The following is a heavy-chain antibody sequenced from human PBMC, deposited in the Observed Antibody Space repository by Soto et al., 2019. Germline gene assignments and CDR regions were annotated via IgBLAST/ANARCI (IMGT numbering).Heavy chain of an antibody. CDR3: AKVGMTTVNYYYDGMDV. CDR2: ISGSGGST. D-gene: IGHD4-4*01. V-gene: IGHV3-23*01. Sequence: GGSLRLSCAASGFTFSSYAMSWVRQAPGKGLEWVSAISGSGGSTYYADSVKGRFTISRDKSKNTLYLQMNSLRAEDTAVYYGAKVGMTTVNYYYDGMDVWGQGTTVTVSS. CDR1: GFTFSSYA. J-gene: IGHJ6*02.